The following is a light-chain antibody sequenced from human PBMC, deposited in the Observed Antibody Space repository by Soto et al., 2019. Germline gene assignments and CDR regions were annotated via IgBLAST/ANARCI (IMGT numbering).Light chain of an antibody. Sequence: QSALTQPASVSGSPGQSITISCTGTSSDVGSYNLVSWYQQHPGKVPKLMIYEVTERPSGVSNRFSGSKSGNTASLTISGLQAEDEADYYCCAYAGSSTFVIFGGGTKVTVL. CDR1: SSDVGSYNL. CDR3: CAYAGSSTFVI. V-gene: IGLV2-23*02. J-gene: IGLJ2*01. CDR2: EVT.